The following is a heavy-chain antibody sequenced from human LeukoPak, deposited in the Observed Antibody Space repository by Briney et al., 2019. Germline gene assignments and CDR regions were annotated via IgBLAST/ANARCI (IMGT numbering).Heavy chain of an antibody. CDR2: ISGSGGST. Sequence: GRSLKLSCAASGFTFSSYAMSWVRQAPGKGLEWVSAISGSGGSTYYADSVKGRFTISRDNSKNTLYLHMNSLRAEDTAVYYCAKDRVTMVRGVIKVDYFDYWGQGTLVTVSS. CDR1: GFTFSSYA. V-gene: IGHV3-23*01. J-gene: IGHJ4*02. D-gene: IGHD3-10*01. CDR3: AKDRVTMVRGVIKVDYFDY.